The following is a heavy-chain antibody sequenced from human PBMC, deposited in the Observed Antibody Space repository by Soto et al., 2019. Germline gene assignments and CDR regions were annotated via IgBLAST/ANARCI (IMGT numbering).Heavy chain of an antibody. CDR2: IYYSGST. V-gene: IGHV4-59*01. CDR1: GGSISSYY. Sequence: PSETLSLTCTVSGGSISSYYWSWIRQPPGKGLEWIGYIYYSGSTNYNPSLKSRVTISVDTSKNQFSLELSSVTAADTAVYYCARASYDFWSGLPYYFDYWGQGTLVTVSS. D-gene: IGHD3-3*01. CDR3: ARASYDFWSGLPYYFDY. J-gene: IGHJ4*02.